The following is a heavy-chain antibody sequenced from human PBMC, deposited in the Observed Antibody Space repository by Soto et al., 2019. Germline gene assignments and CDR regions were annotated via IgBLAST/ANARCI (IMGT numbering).Heavy chain of an antibody. CDR2: IIPIFNTA. V-gene: IGHV1-69*01. Sequence: QVQLVQSGAEVKNPGSSVKVYCQASGGTFSSYAINWVQQAPGQGLEWMGGIIPIFNTANYAQRFQGRVTITADESTSTAYMELISLRSEDSAVYFCARVDLHGDYGALDIWGQGTMVTVSS. D-gene: IGHD4-17*01. J-gene: IGHJ3*02. CDR3: ARVDLHGDYGALDI. CDR1: GGTFSSYA.